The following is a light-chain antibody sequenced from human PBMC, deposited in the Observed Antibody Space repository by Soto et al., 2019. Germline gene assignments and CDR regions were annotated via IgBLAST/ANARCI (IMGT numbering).Light chain of an antibody. J-gene: IGKJ2*01. Sequence: EVILTQSPGTLSLSPGDRATLSCRASQSVSNNYLAWYQEKPGQAPRLLIFGSSDRATGIPDRFSGSGSGTDVTLTISKLEPEDFAVYYCQQYGSAPPYTFGQGTKLEIK. CDR3: QQYGSAPPYT. CDR2: GSS. CDR1: QSVSNNY. V-gene: IGKV3-20*01.